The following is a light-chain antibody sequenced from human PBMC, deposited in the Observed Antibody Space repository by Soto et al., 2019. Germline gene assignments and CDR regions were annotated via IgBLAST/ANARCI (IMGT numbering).Light chain of an antibody. J-gene: IGLJ3*02. CDR3: SSYTRSSIWV. V-gene: IGLV2-14*01. CDR2: AVD. Sequence: SALTQPASVSGSPGESITISCSGTTSDVGGHNFVSWFQQHPGKAPKMMIYAVDQRPSGVSIRFSGSKSGNTASLTISGLQTEDEADYYCSSYTRSSIWVFGGGTKATVL. CDR1: TSDVGGHNF.